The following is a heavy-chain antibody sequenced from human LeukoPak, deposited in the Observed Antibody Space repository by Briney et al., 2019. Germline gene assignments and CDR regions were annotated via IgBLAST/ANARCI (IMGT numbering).Heavy chain of an antibody. D-gene: IGHD6-13*01. J-gene: IGHJ3*02. Sequence: SETLSLTCTVSGGSISSGSFYWGWIRQPPGKGLEWIVSIFYGGSTSYNPTLKSRVTISEDTSKNQFSLKLSSVTAADTAVYYCARRLPQRIAASIHDAFDIWGQGTVVTVSS. CDR1: GGSISSGSFY. V-gene: IGHV4-39*01. CDR2: IFYGGST. CDR3: ARRLPQRIAASIHDAFDI.